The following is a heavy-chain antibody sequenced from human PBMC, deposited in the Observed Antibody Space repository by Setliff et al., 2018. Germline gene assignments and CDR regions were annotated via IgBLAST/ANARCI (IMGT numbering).Heavy chain of an antibody. Sequence: ASVKVSCKASGYTFTSHAMHWVRQAPGQRLEWMGWINTGNDNTKYSQKFQGRVTNTMDTSASTAYMELSGLRSEDTAVYYCARSVVVIAYDAFDIWGQGTMVTVSS. J-gene: IGHJ3*02. CDR1: GYTFTSHA. CDR2: INTGNDNT. V-gene: IGHV1-3*04. D-gene: IGHD2-21*01. CDR3: ARSVVVIAYDAFDI.